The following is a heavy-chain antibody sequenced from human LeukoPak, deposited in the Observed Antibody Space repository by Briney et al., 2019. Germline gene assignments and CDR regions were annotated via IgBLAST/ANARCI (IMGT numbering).Heavy chain of an antibody. J-gene: IGHJ4*02. Sequence: GGSLRLSCAASGFTVSSNYMSWVRQAPGKGLEWVSVIYSGGSTYYADSVKGRFTISRDNSKNTLYLQMNSLRAEDTAVYYCARVGPPLTRCGALFVDYYFDYWCQGTLVTVSS. V-gene: IGHV3-66*02. D-gene: IGHD3-10*02. CDR3: ARVGPPLTRCGALFVDYYFDY. CDR1: GFTVSSNY. CDR2: IYSGGST.